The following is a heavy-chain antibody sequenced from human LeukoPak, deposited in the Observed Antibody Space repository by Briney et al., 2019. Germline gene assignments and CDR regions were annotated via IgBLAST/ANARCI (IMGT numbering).Heavy chain of an antibody. J-gene: IGHJ4*02. Sequence: SETLSLTCTVSGYSISSGYYWGWIRQPPGKGLEWIGSIYHGGSTYYNPSLKSRVTISVDTSKNQFSLKLSSVTAADTAVYYCARGGGTVTRGYFDYWGQGILVTVSS. V-gene: IGHV4-38-2*02. D-gene: IGHD4-17*01. CDR3: ARGGGTVTRGYFDY. CDR1: GYSISSGYY. CDR2: IYHGGST.